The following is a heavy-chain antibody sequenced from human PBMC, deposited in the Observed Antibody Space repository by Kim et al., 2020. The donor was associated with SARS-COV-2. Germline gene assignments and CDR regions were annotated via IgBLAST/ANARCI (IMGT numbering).Heavy chain of an antibody. J-gene: IGHJ6*03. CDR3: AKGYKGYCTGSSCPHYYVDV. D-gene: IGHD2-15*01. CDR2: ISGSGANT. CDR1: GFTFSNYA. Sequence: GGSLRLSCAASGFTFSNYAMSWVRQAPGKGLEWVSIISGSGANTYYADSVKGRFTISRDNSKNALSLQMNSLRAEDTAVYYCAKGYKGYCTGSSCPHYYVDVWGKGITVTVSS. V-gene: IGHV3-23*01.